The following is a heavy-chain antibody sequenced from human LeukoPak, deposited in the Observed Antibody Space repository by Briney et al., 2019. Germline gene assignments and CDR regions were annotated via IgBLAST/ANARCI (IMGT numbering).Heavy chain of an antibody. CDR1: GYTFTGYY. D-gene: IGHD5-18*01. CDR3: AREKNSYGYVGCDFDY. V-gene: IGHV1-2*02. Sequence: ASVKVSCKASGYTFTGYYMHWVRQAPGQGLEWMGWINPNSGGTNYAQKFQGRVTMTRDTSISTAHMELSRLRSDDTAVYYCAREKNSYGYVGCDFDYWGQGTLVTVSS. J-gene: IGHJ4*02. CDR2: INPNSGGT.